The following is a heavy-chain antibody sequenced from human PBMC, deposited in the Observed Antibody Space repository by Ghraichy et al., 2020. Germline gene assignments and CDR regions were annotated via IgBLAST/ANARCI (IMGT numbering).Heavy chain of an antibody. Sequence: SETLSLTCAVYGGSFSGYYWNWIRQPPGKGLEWIGEINHSGSTNYNPSLQSRVTISVDTSKNQFSLKLSSVTAADTAVYYCARGPVYGSGSYYGPGISVGRKAPFDYWGQGTLVTVSS. CDR3: ARGPVYGSGSYYGPGISVGRKAPFDY. CDR1: GGSFSGYY. CDR2: INHSGST. D-gene: IGHD3-10*01. J-gene: IGHJ4*02. V-gene: IGHV4-34*01.